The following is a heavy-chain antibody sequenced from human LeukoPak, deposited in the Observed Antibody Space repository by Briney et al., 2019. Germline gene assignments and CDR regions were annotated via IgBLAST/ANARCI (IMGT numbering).Heavy chain of an antibody. Sequence: GGSLRLSCAASGFTFSSYAMSWVRQAPGKGLEWVSAISGSGGSTYYADSVKGRFTISRDNSKNTLYLQMNSLRPEDTAVYYCAKASQSVLRFLEWLSDFWGQGTLVTVSS. CDR3: AKASQSVLRFLEWLSDF. D-gene: IGHD3-3*01. CDR2: ISGSGGST. V-gene: IGHV3-23*01. CDR1: GFTFSSYA. J-gene: IGHJ4*02.